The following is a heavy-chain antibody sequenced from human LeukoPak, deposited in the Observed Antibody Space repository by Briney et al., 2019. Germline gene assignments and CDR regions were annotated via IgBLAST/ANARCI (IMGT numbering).Heavy chain of an antibody. Sequence: PGGSLRLSCAASGFTFSNAWMSWVRQALGKGLEWVGRIKSKTDGGTTDYAAPVKGRFTISRDDSKNTLYLQMNSLRAEDTAVYYCARGVEYSGVGYSSSSDDAFDIWGQGTMVTVSS. CDR1: GFTFSNAW. V-gene: IGHV3-15*01. D-gene: IGHD6-6*01. CDR3: ARGVEYSGVGYSSSSDDAFDI. CDR2: IKSKTDGGTT. J-gene: IGHJ3*02.